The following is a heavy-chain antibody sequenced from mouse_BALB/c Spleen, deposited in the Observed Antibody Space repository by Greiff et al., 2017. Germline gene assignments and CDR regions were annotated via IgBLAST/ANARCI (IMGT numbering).Heavy chain of an antibody. CDR2: ISYSGST. D-gene: IGHD2-1*01. CDR1: GDSITSGY. J-gene: IGHJ3*01. V-gene: IGHV3-8*02. Sequence: EVQLQESGPSLVKPSQTLSLTCSVTGDSITSGYWHWIRKFPGNKLEYMGYISYSGSTYYNPSLKSRISITRDTSKNQYYLQLNSVTTEDTATYYCARSYGNPSGFAYWGQGTLVTVSA. CDR3: ARSYGNPSGFAY.